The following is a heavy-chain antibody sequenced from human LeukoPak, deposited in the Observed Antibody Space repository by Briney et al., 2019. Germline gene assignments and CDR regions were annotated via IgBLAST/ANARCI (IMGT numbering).Heavy chain of an antibody. D-gene: IGHD3-16*01. J-gene: IGHJ4*02. CDR2: ISHSGST. V-gene: IGHV4-39*01. CDR1: GGSIRSSYYY. Sequence: SETLSLTCTVSGGSIRSSYYYWGWIRQPPGKGLEWIGEISHSGSTNYNPSLKSRVTISVDTSKSQFSLKLKSVTAADTAVYYCGRTPPPGATAYGVVDYWGQGTLVTVSS. CDR3: GRTPPPGATAYGVVDY.